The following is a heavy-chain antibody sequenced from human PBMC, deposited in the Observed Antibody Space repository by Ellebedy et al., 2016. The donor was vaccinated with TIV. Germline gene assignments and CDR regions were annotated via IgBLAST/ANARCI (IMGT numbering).Heavy chain of an antibody. CDR3: ARPEYSSSSGAFDI. J-gene: IGHJ3*02. Sequence: SVKVSXXASGGTFSSYAISWVRQAPGQGLEWMGGIIPIFGTANYAQKFQGRVTITADESTSTAYMELSSLRSEDTAVYYCARPEYSSSSGAFDIWGQGTMVTVSS. CDR2: IIPIFGTA. D-gene: IGHD6-6*01. CDR1: GGTFSSYA. V-gene: IGHV1-69*13.